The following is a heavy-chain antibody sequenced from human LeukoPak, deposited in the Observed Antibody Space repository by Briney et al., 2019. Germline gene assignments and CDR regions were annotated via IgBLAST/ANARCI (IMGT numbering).Heavy chain of an antibody. V-gene: IGHV1-69*04. J-gene: IGHJ4*02. CDR3: ARDMKKSPSPYGSVFDY. CDR1: GGTFSSYT. Sequence: ASVKVSCKASGGTFSSYTISWVRQAPGQGLEWMGRIIPILGITNYAQKFQGRVTITAGKSTSTAYMELSSLRSEDTAVYYCARDMKKSPSPYGSVFDYWGQGTLVTVSS. CDR2: IIPILGIT. D-gene: IGHD4-17*01.